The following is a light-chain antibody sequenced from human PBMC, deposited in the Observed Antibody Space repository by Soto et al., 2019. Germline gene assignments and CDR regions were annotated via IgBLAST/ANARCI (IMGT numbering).Light chain of an antibody. V-gene: IGKV3-15*01. J-gene: IGKJ1*01. Sequence: EIVMTQSPATLSVSPGEGATLSYRASQSVSSKLAWYQQKPGQAPRLLIYGASTRATDIPARFSGSESGTEFTLTISSLQSEDFAVYYCQHYDNWPRTFGQGTKVDIK. CDR1: QSVSSK. CDR2: GAS. CDR3: QHYDNWPRT.